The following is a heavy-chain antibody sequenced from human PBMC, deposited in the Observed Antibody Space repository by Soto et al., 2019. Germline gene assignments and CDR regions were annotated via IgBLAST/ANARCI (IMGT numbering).Heavy chain of an antibody. J-gene: IGHJ2*01. CDR2: ISGSGGST. D-gene: IGHD2-15*01. CDR3: AKDGYCSGGSCRNWYFDL. V-gene: IGHV3-23*01. CDR1: GFTFSSYA. Sequence: EVQLLESGGGLVQPGGSLRLSCAASGFTFSSYAMSWVRQAPGKGLEWVSAISGSGGSTYYADSVKGRFTISRDNSENTLYLQMNSLRAEDTAVYYCAKDGYCSGGSCRNWYFDLWGRGTLVTVSS.